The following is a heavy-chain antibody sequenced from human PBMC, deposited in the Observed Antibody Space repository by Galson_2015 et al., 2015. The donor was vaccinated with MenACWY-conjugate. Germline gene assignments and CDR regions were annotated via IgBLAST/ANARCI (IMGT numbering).Heavy chain of an antibody. CDR2: ISNDGSYR. CDR1: GFTFSRIG. V-gene: IGHV3-30*18. J-gene: IGHJ5*02. Sequence: SLRLSCAASGFTFSRIGMHWVRQAPGKGLEWVAVISNDGSYRYYPDSVKGRYTVSRDNSKNTLYLQINGLRTEDTAVYYCGKDRDSSAAPSWSDPSGHGTLVTASS. D-gene: IGHD3-22*01. CDR3: GKDRDSSAAPSWSDP.